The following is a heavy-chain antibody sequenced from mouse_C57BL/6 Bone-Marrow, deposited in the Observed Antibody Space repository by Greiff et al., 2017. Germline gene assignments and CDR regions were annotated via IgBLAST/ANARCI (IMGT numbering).Heavy chain of an antibody. CDR3: AWLLPFAY. V-gene: IGHV5-4*03. J-gene: IGHJ3*01. Sequence: DVKLVESGGGLVKPVGSLKLSCAASGFTFSSYAMSWVRQTPEKRLEWVATISDGGSYTYYPDNVKGRFTISRDNAKNNLYLQMSHLKSEDTAMYYCAWLLPFAYWGQGTLVTVSA. D-gene: IGHD2-3*01. CDR1: GFTFSSYA. CDR2: ISDGGSYT.